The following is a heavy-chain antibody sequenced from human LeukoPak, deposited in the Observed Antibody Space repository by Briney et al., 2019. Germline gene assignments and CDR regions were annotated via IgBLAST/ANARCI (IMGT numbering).Heavy chain of an antibody. Sequence: PGGSLRLSCAASGFTFSSYSMNWVRQAPGKGLEWVSTFSGNSGSTYYADSVKGRFTVSRDNSKNTLYLQMNSLRAEDTAVYYCAKRTIGATKLYYFDCWGQGTLVTVSS. CDR3: AKRTIGATKLYYFDC. D-gene: IGHD6-13*01. CDR2: FSGNSGST. V-gene: IGHV3-23*01. CDR1: GFTFSSYS. J-gene: IGHJ4*02.